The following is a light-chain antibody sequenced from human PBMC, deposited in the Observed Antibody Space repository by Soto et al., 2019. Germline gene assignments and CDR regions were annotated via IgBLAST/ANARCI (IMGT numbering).Light chain of an antibody. Sequence: EIVLTQSPGSLSLSPGERATLSCRASQSVSSTFLAWYQQKPGQAPRVVIYGASSRATGIPDRFSGSGSGTEFLLTISRLEPEDGALYCCHQCGTSWWTFGQGTKVEIK. CDR3: HQCGTSWWT. J-gene: IGKJ1*01. V-gene: IGKV3-20*01. CDR2: GAS. CDR1: QSVSSTF.